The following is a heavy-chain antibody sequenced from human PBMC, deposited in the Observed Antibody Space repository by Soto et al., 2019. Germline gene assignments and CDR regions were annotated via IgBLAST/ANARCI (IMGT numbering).Heavy chain of an antibody. CDR2: IYPGDSDT. CDR3: ARQQNTIRQYYCDQ. J-gene: IGHJ4*02. V-gene: IGHV5-51*01. CDR1: GYSFTGYL. Sequence: GESLKVSIKASGYSFTGYLIGWVRQMPVKGPEWMGIIYPGDSDTRYNPSFQGQVTMSVDKSINTAYLQWTGLNSSDTAMYFCARQQNTIRQYYCDQWGQRSLVAVSS. D-gene: IGHD3-3*01.